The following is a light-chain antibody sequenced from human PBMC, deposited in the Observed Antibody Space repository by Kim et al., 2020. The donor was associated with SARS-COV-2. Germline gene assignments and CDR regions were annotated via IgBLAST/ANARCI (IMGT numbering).Light chain of an antibody. CDR2: KAS. V-gene: IGKV1-5*03. CDR3: LQYNIYPWT. J-gene: IGKJ1*01. Sequence: ASVGDRVTITCRASQSISPWLAWYQQKPGKAPKLLIDKASSLESGVPSRFSGSGSGTEFTLTIGSLQPDDFATYYCLQYNIYPWTFGQGTKVDIK. CDR1: QSISPW.